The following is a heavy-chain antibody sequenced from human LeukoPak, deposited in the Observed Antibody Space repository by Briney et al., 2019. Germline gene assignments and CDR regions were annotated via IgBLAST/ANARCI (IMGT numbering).Heavy chain of an antibody. D-gene: IGHD6-19*01. CDR3: ARDPSAQSSGWYYAGAFDI. CDR1: GFTVSSNY. J-gene: IGHJ3*02. CDR2: IYSGGST. Sequence: GGSLRLSCAASGFTVSSNYMSWVRQAPGKGLKWVSVIYSGGSTYYADSVKGRFTISRDNSKNTLYLQMNSLRAEDTAVYYCARDPSAQSSGWYYAGAFDIWGQGTMVTVSS. V-gene: IGHV3-53*01.